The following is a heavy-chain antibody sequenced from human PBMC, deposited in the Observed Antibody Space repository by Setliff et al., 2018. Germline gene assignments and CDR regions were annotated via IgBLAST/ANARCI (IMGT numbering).Heavy chain of an antibody. J-gene: IGHJ3*02. CDR3: ARDLIAVAATTAFDI. Sequence: GASVKVSCKAFGYTFAKYGTSWVRQAPGQGLEWMGWISGYNGYTVYAQKFQGRVTMTRDTSISTAYMELSRLRSDDTAMYYCARDLIAVAATTAFDIWGQGTMVTVS. CDR2: ISGYNGYT. V-gene: IGHV1-18*01. CDR1: GYTFAKYG. D-gene: IGHD6-19*01.